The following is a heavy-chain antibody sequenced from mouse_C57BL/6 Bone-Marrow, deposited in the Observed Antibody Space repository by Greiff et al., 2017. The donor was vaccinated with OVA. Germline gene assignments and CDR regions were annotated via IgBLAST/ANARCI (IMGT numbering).Heavy chain of an antibody. CDR2: INPYNGGT. Sequence: EVKLQESGPVLVKPGASVKMSCKASGYTFTDYYMNWVKQSHGKSLEWIGVINPYNGGTSYNQKFKGKATLTVDKSSSTAYMELNSLTSEDSAVYYCARGGELRRRTWFAYWGQGTLVTVSA. CDR3: ARGGELRRRTWFAY. D-gene: IGHD2-4*01. CDR1: GYTFTDYY. V-gene: IGHV1-19*01. J-gene: IGHJ3*01.